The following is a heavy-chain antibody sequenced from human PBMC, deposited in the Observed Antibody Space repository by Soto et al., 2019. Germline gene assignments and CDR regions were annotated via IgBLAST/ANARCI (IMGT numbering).Heavy chain of an antibody. V-gene: IGHV3-73*01. CDR2: IRSKPNNYAT. J-gene: IGHJ4*01. D-gene: IGHD3-22*01. CDR3: TRGHNSNGKTFDY. CDR1: GVTFSGSA. Sequence: GGAQRLSCAATGVTFSGSAMHWVRQASGKGLEWVGRIRSKPNNYATAYAASVKGRFTISRDDSKNTAYLQMNSLKTEDTAVYYCTRGHNSNGKTFDYWGHGALVTVSS.